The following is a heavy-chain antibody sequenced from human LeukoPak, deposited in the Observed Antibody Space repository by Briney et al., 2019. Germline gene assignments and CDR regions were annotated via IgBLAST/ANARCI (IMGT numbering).Heavy chain of an antibody. D-gene: IGHD6-19*01. Sequence: GGSLRLSCAASGFTSSSYAMSWVRQAPGKGLVWVSRINSDGSSTDYADSVKDRFTISRDNAKNTLYLQMNNLRAEDTAVYYCASGWFHFDYWGQGTLVTVSS. CDR2: INSDGSST. V-gene: IGHV3-74*01. CDR1: GFTSSSYA. J-gene: IGHJ4*02. CDR3: ASGWFHFDY.